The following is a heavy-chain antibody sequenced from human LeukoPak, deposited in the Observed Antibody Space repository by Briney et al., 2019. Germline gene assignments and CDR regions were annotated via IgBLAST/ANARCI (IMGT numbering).Heavy chain of an antibody. Sequence: GRSLRLSCEVSGFTFSRYGMHWVRQAPGKGLEWVAVIWSDGKNKYYSDSVKGRFTISRDNSKNTLSLQMNSLRAEDTAVYYCARDFGGSRYFFDYWGHGTLVTVSS. CDR1: GFTFSRYG. D-gene: IGHD1-26*01. CDR3: ARDFGGSRYFFDY. J-gene: IGHJ4*01. V-gene: IGHV3-33*01. CDR2: IWSDGKNK.